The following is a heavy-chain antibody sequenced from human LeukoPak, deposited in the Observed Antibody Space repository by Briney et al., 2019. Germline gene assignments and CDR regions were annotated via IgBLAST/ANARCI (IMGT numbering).Heavy chain of an antibody. CDR1: GFTFSSYP. Sequence: GGSLRLSCAASGFTFSSYPMSWLRQAPGKGLEWVSASSGSGGSTYDADSVKGRFTISRDNSKNTLYLQMNSLRAEDRAVYYCAKAPDYDFWSGYFDYWGEGTLVTVSS. CDR2: SSGSGGST. CDR3: AKAPDYDFWSGYFDY. J-gene: IGHJ4*02. D-gene: IGHD3-3*01. V-gene: IGHV3-23*01.